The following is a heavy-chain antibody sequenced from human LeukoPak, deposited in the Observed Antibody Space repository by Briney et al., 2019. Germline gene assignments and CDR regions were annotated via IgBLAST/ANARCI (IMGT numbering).Heavy chain of an antibody. J-gene: IGHJ4*02. V-gene: IGHV3-7*01. CDR2: INQDESQK. CDR3: ARDPHTALDY. D-gene: IGHD5-18*01. Sequence: GGSLRLSCAASGFTLSSYAMTWVRQAPGKGLEWVANINQDESQKYYVGSVEGRFTISRDNAKNSLYLDMNSLRAEDTAVYYCARDPHTALDYWGQGTLVTVSS. CDR1: GFTLSSYA.